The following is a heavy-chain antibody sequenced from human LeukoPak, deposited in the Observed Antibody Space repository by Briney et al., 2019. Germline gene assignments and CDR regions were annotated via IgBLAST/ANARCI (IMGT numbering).Heavy chain of an antibody. D-gene: IGHD6-6*01. V-gene: IGHV3-48*01. CDR2: ISPSATTI. Sequence: GGSLRLSCAASAFTFSGYSMNWVRQAPGKGLEWVSYISPSATTIYYADSVKGRFTISRDNAKNSLYPQMNSLRAEDTAVYYCAREYSSSSGRSFDYWGQGTLVTVSS. CDR1: AFTFSGYS. CDR3: AREYSSSSGRSFDY. J-gene: IGHJ4*02.